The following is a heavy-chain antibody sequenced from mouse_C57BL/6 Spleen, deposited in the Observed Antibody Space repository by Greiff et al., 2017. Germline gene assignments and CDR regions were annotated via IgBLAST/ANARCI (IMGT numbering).Heavy chain of an antibody. CDR1: GFTFNTYA. CDR2: IRSKSSNYAT. Sequence: EVQLVESGGGLVQPKASLKLSCAASGFTFNTYAMHWVRQAPGKGLEWVARIRSKSSNYATYYADTVKDRFTISRDDSQSILYMQMNSLKTEDTAMYYCVRDGTGTSFFDYWGQGTTLTVSS. J-gene: IGHJ2*01. V-gene: IGHV10-3*01. CDR3: VRDGTGTSFFDY. D-gene: IGHD4-1*01.